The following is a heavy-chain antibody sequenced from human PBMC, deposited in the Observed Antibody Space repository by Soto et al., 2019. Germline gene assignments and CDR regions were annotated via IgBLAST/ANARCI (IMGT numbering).Heavy chain of an antibody. V-gene: IGHV1-69*05. D-gene: IGHD2-2*01. CDR2: IIPIFGTA. J-gene: IGHJ4*02. CDR1: GGTFSSYA. CDR3: ARGYCSSTSCLYDILTGYFDY. Sequence: SVKVSCKASGGTFSSYAISWVRQAPGQGLEWMGGIIPIFGTANYAQKFQGRVTITRDTSASTAYMELSSLRSEDTAVYYCARGYCSSTSCLYDILTGYFDYWGQGTLVTVSS.